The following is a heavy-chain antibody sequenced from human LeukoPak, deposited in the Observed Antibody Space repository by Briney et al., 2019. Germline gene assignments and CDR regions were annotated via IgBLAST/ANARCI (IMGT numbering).Heavy chain of an antibody. J-gene: IGHJ4*02. D-gene: IGHD1-26*01. CDR3: ARVLGDSGSYPFDY. Sequence: SETLSLTCTVSGGSVSSGSYYWSWIRQPPGKGLEWIGYIYYSGSTNYNPSLKSRVTLSVDTSKNQFSLKLSSVTAADTAVYYCARVLGDSGSYPFDYWGQGTLVTVSS. CDR2: IYYSGST. CDR1: GGSVSSGSYY. V-gene: IGHV4-61*01.